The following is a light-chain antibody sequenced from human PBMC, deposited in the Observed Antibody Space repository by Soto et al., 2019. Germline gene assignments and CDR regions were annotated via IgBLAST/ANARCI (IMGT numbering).Light chain of an antibody. Sequence: QSALTQPASVSASPGQSITISCTGPSGDVLTYDGVSWYQHHPGKAPKLIIYEGNKRPSGVSHRFSGPKSGHMASLTISGLQAEDEADYYCCSYAYPRGWVFGGGTKLTVL. J-gene: IGLJ3*02. CDR3: CSYAYPRGWV. V-gene: IGLV2-23*01. CDR1: SGDVLTYDG. CDR2: EGN.